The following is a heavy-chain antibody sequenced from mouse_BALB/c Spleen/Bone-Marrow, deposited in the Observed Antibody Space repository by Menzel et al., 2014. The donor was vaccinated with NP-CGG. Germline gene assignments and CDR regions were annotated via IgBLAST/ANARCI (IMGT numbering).Heavy chain of an antibody. CDR1: GYTFTSYY. D-gene: IGHD1-1*01. CDR3: ARSLITTVVANHAMDY. Sequence: QVQLQQSGPELVKPGASVGISCKASGYTFTSYYIHWVKQRPGQGLEWIGWIYPGNVNTKYNEKFKGKATLTADKSPSTAYMQLSSLTSEDSAVYFCARSLITTVVANHAMDYWGQGTSVTVSS. J-gene: IGHJ4*01. CDR2: IYPGNVNT. V-gene: IGHV1S56*01.